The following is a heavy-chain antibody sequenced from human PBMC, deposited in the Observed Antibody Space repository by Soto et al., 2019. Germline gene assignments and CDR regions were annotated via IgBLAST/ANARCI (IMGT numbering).Heavy chain of an antibody. CDR1: GGTFSSYA. Sequence: QVQLVQSGAEVKKPGSSVKVSCKASGGTFSSYAISWVRQAPGQGLEWMGGIIPIFGTANYAQKFQGRVTITADEPTSPDYMELSSLRSEDTAVYYCGRASSSSSYYYSGMDVWGQGTTVTVSS. D-gene: IGHD6-6*01. V-gene: IGHV1-69*01. CDR3: GRASSSSSYYYSGMDV. J-gene: IGHJ6*02. CDR2: IIPIFGTA.